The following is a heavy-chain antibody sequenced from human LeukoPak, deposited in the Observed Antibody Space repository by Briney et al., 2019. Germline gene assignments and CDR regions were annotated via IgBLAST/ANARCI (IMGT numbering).Heavy chain of an antibody. CDR2: INPSGGST. D-gene: IGHD6-13*01. CDR3: ARTERAAGLLEACLDY. Sequence: ASVKVSCKASGYTFTSYYMHWVRQAPGQGLEWMGIINPSGGSTSYAQKFQGRVTMTRDTSTSTVYMELSSLRSEDTAVYYCARTERAAGLLEACLDYWGQGTLVTVSS. CDR1: GYTFTSYY. J-gene: IGHJ4*02. V-gene: IGHV1-46*01.